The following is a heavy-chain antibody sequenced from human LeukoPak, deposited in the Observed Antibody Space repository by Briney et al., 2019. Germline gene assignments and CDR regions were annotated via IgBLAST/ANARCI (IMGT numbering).Heavy chain of an antibody. J-gene: IGHJ6*02. V-gene: IGHV3-21*01. CDR2: ISSSSSYI. CDR1: GFTFSSYS. Sequence: GGSLRLSCAASGFTFSSYSMNWVRQAPGKGLEWVSSISSSSSYIYYADSVKGRFTISRDNAKNSLYLQMNSLRAEDTAVYYCARDLVPGYSYYYYGMDVWGQGTTVTVSS. CDR3: ARDLVPGYSYYYYGMDV. D-gene: IGHD3-9*01.